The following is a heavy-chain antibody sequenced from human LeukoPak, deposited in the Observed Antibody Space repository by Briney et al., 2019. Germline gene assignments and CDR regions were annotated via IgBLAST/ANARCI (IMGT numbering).Heavy chain of an antibody. Sequence: PSETLSLTCSVSGDSVTSYYWSWIRQPPGKGLEWIGYVSHDGTTNYTPSLRSRVIMAVDTAKNHISLRLTSVTAADTAVYYCARLDCDRDGWYNHWGQGALVTVSS. V-gene: IGHV4-59*08. D-gene: IGHD3/OR15-3a*01. CDR2: VSHDGTT. CDR1: GDSVTSYY. CDR3: ARLDCDRDGWYNH. J-gene: IGHJ4*02.